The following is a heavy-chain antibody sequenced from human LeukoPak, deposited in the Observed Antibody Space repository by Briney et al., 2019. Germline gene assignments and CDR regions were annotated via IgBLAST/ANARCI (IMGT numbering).Heavy chain of an antibody. CDR2: ISGDGGST. V-gene: IGHV3-43*02. CDR3: AKEKYGDYEPRGAFDI. D-gene: IGHD4-17*01. J-gene: IGHJ3*02. Sequence: QSGGSLRLSCAASGFTFDDYAMHWVRQAPGKGLEWVSLISGDGGSTYYADSVKGRFTISRDNSKNSLYLQMNSLRTEDTALYYCAKEKYGDYEPRGAFDIWGQGTMVTVSS. CDR1: GFTFDDYA.